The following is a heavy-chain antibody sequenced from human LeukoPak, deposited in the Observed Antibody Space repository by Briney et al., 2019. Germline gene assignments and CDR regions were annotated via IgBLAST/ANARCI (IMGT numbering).Heavy chain of an antibody. D-gene: IGHD5-12*01. Sequence: GGPLRLSCAASGFTFSNYWMTWVRQAPGKGLEWVAHINQDGSKEYYMDSVKARFTISRDNAKNSLSLQMNSLRAEDTAVYYCVRDGGVSGYDLLDYWGQGTLVTVSS. J-gene: IGHJ4*02. CDR3: VRDGGVSGYDLLDY. V-gene: IGHV3-7*01. CDR1: GFTFSNYW. CDR2: INQDGSKE.